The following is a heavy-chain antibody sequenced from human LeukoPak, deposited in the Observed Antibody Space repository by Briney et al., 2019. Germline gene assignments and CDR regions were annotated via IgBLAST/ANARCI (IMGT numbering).Heavy chain of an antibody. V-gene: IGHV4-59*01. CDR3: ARGGSRQSSSSDFDY. CDR2: IYYNGNT. Sequence: PSETLSLTCAVYGGSFSGYYWSWIRQPPGKGLEWIGYIYYNGNTNYNPSLKSRVTISVDTSKKQFSLKLSFVTAADTAVYYCARGGSRQSSSSDFDYWGQGILVTVSS. D-gene: IGHD6-6*01. J-gene: IGHJ4*02. CDR1: GGSFSGYY.